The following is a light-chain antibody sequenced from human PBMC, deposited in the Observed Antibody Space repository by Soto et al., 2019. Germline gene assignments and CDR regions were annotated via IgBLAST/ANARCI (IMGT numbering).Light chain of an antibody. J-gene: IGLJ1*01. CDR3: QSFDSSLSGYV. Sequence: QPVLTQPPSVSGAPGQRVIISCTGTSSNIGAGYDVHWYQQLPGAAPRLLIYVNTNRPSGVPDRFTGSKPGTLASLAITGLQAEDEADYYCQSFDSSLSGYVFGTGTKLTVL. V-gene: IGLV1-40*01. CDR1: SSNIGAGYD. CDR2: VNT.